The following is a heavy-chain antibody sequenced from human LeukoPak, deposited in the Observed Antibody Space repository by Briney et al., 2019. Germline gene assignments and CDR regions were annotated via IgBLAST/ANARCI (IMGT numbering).Heavy chain of an antibody. J-gene: IGHJ6*04. CDR2: THYRSKWYN. CDR1: GDSVSNNRAT. V-gene: IGHV6-1*01. CDR3: ERDPEAVAGPLGPPRYYYGMDV. D-gene: IGHD6-19*01. Sequence: SQTLSLTCAISGDSVSNNRATWNWIRQSPSRGLEWLGRTHYRSKWYNDYAVSVKSRITINPDTSKNQFSLQLNSVTPEDTAVYYCERDPEAVAGPLGPPRYYYGMDVGAKGPRVTVSS.